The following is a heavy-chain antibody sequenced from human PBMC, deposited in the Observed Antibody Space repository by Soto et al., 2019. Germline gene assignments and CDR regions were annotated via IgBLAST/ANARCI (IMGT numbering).Heavy chain of an antibody. Sequence: PSETLSLTCTVSGGSISSGDYYWSWIRQPPGKGLEWIGYTYNSGSTHYNPSLKSRITISVDTSNNHFSLKLSSVTAADTAVYFSGRGVSDYAISGHIDYWGQGTLVTVSS. D-gene: IGHD3-22*01. CDR2: TYNSGST. CDR3: GRGVSDYAISGHIDY. J-gene: IGHJ4*02. CDR1: GGSISSGDYY. V-gene: IGHV4-30-4*01.